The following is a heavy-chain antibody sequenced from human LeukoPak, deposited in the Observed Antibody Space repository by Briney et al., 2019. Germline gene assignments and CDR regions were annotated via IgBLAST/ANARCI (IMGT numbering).Heavy chain of an antibody. CDR1: GFTFSSYA. J-gene: IGHJ4*02. V-gene: IGHV3-23*01. CDR3: ANQRLERRNY. CDR2: ISGSGGST. D-gene: IGHD1-1*01. Sequence: GGSLRLSCAASGFTFSSYAMSWVRQAPEKGLEWVSAISGSGGSTYYADSVKGRFTISRDNSKNTLYLQMNSLRAEDTAVYYCANQRLERRNYWGQGTLVTVSS.